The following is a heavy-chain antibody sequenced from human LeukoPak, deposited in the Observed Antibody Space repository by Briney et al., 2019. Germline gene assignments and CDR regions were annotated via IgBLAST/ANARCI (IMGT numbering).Heavy chain of an antibody. Sequence: ASVKVSCKASGYTFTGYYMHWVRQAPGQVLEWMGWINPNSGGTNYAQKFQGRVTMTRDTSISTAYMELSRLRSDDTAVYYCARSSRIVVVLAARGAFDPWGQGTLVTVSS. CDR3: ARSSRIVVVLAARGAFDP. J-gene: IGHJ5*02. CDR1: GYTFTGYY. V-gene: IGHV1-2*02. D-gene: IGHD2-15*01. CDR2: INPNSGGT.